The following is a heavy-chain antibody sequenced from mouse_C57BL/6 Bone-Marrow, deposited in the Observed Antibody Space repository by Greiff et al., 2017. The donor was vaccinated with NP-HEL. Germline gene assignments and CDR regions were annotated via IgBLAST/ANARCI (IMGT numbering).Heavy chain of an antibody. J-gene: IGHJ2*01. V-gene: IGHV5-15*04. CDR2: ISNLAYSI. Sequence: EVKLEESGGGLVQPGGSLKLSCAASGFTFSDYGMAWVRQAPRKGPEWVAFISNLAYSIYYADTVTGRFTISRENAKNTLYLEMSSLRSEDTAMYYCARYYYGLFDYWGQGTTLTVSS. CDR1: GFTFSDYG. D-gene: IGHD1-1*01. CDR3: ARYYYGLFDY.